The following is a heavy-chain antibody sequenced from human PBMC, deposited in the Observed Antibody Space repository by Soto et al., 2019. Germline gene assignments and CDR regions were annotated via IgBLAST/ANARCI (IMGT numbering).Heavy chain of an antibody. V-gene: IGHV4-59*01. CDR2: IYYSGST. J-gene: IGHJ3*01. Sequence: TSETLSLTCTVSGGSISSYYWSWIRQPPGKGLEWIGYIYYSGSTNNNPSLKSRVTISVDTSKNQFSLKLSSVTAADTAVYYCARVWGGAFDFWGQGTMVTVSS. CDR3: ARVWGGAFDF. D-gene: IGHD3-10*01. CDR1: GGSISSYY.